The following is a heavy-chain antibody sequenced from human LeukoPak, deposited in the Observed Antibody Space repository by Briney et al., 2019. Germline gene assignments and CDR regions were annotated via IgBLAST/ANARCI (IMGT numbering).Heavy chain of an antibody. V-gene: IGHV3-21*01. CDR1: GFTLSSYS. Sequence: GGSLRLSCAASGFTLSSYSMNWVRQAPGKGLEWVSSISSSSSYIYYADSVKGRFTISRDNAKNSLYLQMNSLRAEDTAVYYCARDMDSGSPYDYWGQGTLVTVSS. CDR2: ISSSSSYI. D-gene: IGHD1-1*01. CDR3: ARDMDSGSPYDY. J-gene: IGHJ4*02.